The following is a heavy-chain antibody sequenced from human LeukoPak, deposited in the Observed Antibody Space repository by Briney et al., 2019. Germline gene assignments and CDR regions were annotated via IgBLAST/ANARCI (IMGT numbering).Heavy chain of an antibody. D-gene: IGHD6-13*01. CDR2: INSDGSST. V-gene: IGHV3-74*01. Sequence: GGSLRLSCAASGFTFSSYWMHWVRQAPGKRLVWVSGINSDGSSTSYADSVKGLFTISRDNAKNTLYLQMNRLRAEDAAVYYGAKVGYISSWCVDYWGQGTLVTVSS. J-gene: IGHJ4*02. CDR3: AKVGYISSWCVDY. CDR1: GFTFSSYW.